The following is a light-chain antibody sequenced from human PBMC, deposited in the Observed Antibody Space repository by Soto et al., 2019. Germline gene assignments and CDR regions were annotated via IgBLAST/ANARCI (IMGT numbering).Light chain of an antibody. CDR3: ISFTTRSTYV. CDR2: EVS. CDR1: SNDVAYYNY. J-gene: IGLJ1*01. V-gene: IGLV2-14*01. Sequence: QSALTQPASVSGSPGQSITISCTGTSNDVAYYNYVSWFQQHPGKAPKLMIYEVSNRPSGVSNRFSGSKSGNTASLTISGLQAEDEADYYCISFTTRSTYVFGSGTKVTVL.